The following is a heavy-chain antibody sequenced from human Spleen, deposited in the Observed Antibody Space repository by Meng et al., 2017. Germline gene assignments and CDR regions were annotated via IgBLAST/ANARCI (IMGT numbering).Heavy chain of an antibody. CDR1: GYTFTSYY. CDR3: ARDGEGYFDWRYFDY. Sequence: ASVKVSCKASGYTFTSYYMHWVRQAPGQGLEWMGIINPSGGSTSYAQKFQGRVTMTRDTSTSTVYMELSSLRSEDTAVYYCARDGEGYFDWRYFDYWGQGPLATFPS. CDR2: INPSGGST. D-gene: IGHD3-9*01. J-gene: IGHJ4*02. V-gene: IGHV1-46*01.